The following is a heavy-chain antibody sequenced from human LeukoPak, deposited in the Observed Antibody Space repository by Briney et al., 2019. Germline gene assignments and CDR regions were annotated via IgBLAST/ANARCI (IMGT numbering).Heavy chain of an antibody. CDR2: IYYSGST. CDR3: AREDGLSNLIYNWFDP. Sequence: SETLSLTCTVSGGSISSSSYYWGWIRQPPGKGLEWIGSIYYSGSTYYNPSLKSRVTISVDTSKNQFSLKLSSVTAADTAVCYCAREDGLSNLIYNWFDPWGQGTLVTVSS. D-gene: IGHD4-11*01. J-gene: IGHJ5*02. CDR1: GGSISSSSYY. V-gene: IGHV4-39*07.